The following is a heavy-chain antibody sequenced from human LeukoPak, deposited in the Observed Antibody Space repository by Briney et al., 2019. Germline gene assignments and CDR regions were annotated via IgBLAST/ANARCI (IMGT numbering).Heavy chain of an antibody. CDR1: GFTVNNNY. V-gene: IGHV3-53*01. Sequence: GGSLRLSCAASGFTVNNNYMSWVRQAPGKGLEWVSIIYSGGSTYYADSVKGRFTISRDNSKNTLYLQMNSLRAEDTAVYYCARVTGPTSTVVRGVIIPTFDYWGQGTLVTVSS. D-gene: IGHD3-10*01. CDR2: IYSGGST. CDR3: ARVTGPTSTVVRGVIIPTFDY. J-gene: IGHJ4*02.